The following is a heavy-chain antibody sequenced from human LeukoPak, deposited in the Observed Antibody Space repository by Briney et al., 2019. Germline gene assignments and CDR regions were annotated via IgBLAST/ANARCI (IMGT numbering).Heavy chain of an antibody. CDR2: ISPNNGDT. V-gene: IGHV1-2*02. Sequence: GASVKVSCKPSGYTFTDSYIHWVRQALGVGLQWMGWISPNNGDTKYAEDFQDRVTMTRDTSISTAYMELTGLTPDDTAVYYCVRSPIGASAYWGRGTLVTVSS. CDR1: GYTFTDSY. J-gene: IGHJ4*02. D-gene: IGHD3-10*01. CDR3: VRSPIGASAY.